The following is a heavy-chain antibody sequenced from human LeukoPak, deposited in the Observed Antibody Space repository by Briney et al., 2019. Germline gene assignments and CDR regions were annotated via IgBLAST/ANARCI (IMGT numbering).Heavy chain of an antibody. CDR1: GFIVSSNH. CDR2: IYSGADT. CDR3: ARGAAGRSGGIDY. J-gene: IGHJ4*02. V-gene: IGHV3-53*01. D-gene: IGHD6-13*01. Sequence: GGSLRLSCAASGFIVSSNHMSWVRQAPGKGLEWVSIIYSGADTYYADSVKGRFTVSRDNSKNTVYLQMNSLRAEDTAVYYCARGAAGRSGGIDYWGQGTLVTVSS.